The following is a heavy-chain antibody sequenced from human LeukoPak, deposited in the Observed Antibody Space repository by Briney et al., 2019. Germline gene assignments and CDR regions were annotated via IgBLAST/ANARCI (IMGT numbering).Heavy chain of an antibody. V-gene: IGHV4-38-2*01. CDR3: ARLGESYYDSSGQAYAFDI. CDR1: GYSISSGYY. D-gene: IGHD3-22*01. Sequence: SETLSLTCAVSGYSISSGYYWGWVRQPPGKGLEWIGCIYHSGSTYYNPSLKSRVTISVDTSKKQFSLKLSSVTAADTALYYCARLGESYYDSSGQAYAFDIWGQGTMVTVSS. CDR2: IYHSGST. J-gene: IGHJ3*02.